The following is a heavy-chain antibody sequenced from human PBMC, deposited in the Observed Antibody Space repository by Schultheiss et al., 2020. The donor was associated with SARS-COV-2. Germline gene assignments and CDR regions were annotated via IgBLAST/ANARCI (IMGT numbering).Heavy chain of an antibody. CDR2: IIPIFGTA. D-gene: IGHD1-26*01. CDR3: ERDWGGRDYTGD. CDR1: GGTFSSYA. V-gene: IGHV1-69*13. J-gene: IGHJ4*02. Sequence: SVKVSCKASGGTFSSYAISWVRQAPGQGLEWMGGIIPIFGTANYAQKFQGRVTITADESTSTAYMELSSLRSEDTAVYYFERDWGGRDYTGDWGQGTLVTVSS.